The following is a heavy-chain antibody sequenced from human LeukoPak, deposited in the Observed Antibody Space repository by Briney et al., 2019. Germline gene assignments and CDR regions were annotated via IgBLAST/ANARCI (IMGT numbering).Heavy chain of an antibody. D-gene: IGHD2-2*01. CDR3: ARDGPTAAPFDY. CDR1: GYRFTSYD. J-gene: IGHJ4*02. CDR2: INPSGGST. Sequence: ASVKVSCKASGYRFTSYDMHWVRQAPGQGLEWMGIINPSGGSTSYAQRFQGRVAMTRDTSTTTVYMEVNSLASEDTAVYFCARDGPTAAPFDYWGQGTLVTVSS. V-gene: IGHV1-46*01.